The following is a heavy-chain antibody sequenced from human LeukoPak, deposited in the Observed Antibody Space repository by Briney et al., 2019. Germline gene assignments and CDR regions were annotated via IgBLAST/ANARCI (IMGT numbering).Heavy chain of an antibody. CDR2: INPNSGGT. CDR1: GYTFTDYW. Sequence: ASVKVSCKASGYTFTDYWIHWVRQAPGQGLDWMGRINPNSGGTNYAQKFQGRVTMTRDTSISTAYMELSRLTSDDTAVFYCVPDCSSTACLFDYWGQGTLLSVSS. V-gene: IGHV1-2*06. J-gene: IGHJ4*02. CDR3: VPDCSSTACLFDY. D-gene: IGHD2-2*01.